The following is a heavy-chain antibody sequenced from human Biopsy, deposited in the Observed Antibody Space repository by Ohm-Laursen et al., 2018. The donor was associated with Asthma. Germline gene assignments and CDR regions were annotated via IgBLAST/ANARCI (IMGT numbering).Heavy chain of an antibody. V-gene: IGHV4-4*08. D-gene: IGHD2-15*01. J-gene: IGHJ4*02. CDR1: GGSIRSFY. CDR2: VYWTGST. Sequence: GTLSLTCSVYGGSIRSFYWGWIRQSPEKGLEWMGYVYWTGSTNYNPSLKSRITISVDTSKKQFSLKLSSVTAADTAVYYCARLRIRPYYFDYWGRGTLATVSS. CDR3: ARLRIRPYYFDY.